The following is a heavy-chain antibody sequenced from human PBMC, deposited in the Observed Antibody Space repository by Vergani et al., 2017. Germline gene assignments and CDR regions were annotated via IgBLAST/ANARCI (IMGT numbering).Heavy chain of an antibody. D-gene: IGHD3-10*01. CDR1: GGYISSYY. Sequence: QVQLQESGPGLVKPSETLSLTCTVSGGYISSYYWSWIRQPPGKGLEWIGYIYYSGSTNYNPSLKSRVTISVDTSKNQFSLKLSSVTAADTAVYYCARGPYYYGSGLGYWGQGTLVTVSS. V-gene: IGHV4-59*01. J-gene: IGHJ4*02. CDR2: IYYSGST. CDR3: ARGPYYYGSGLGY.